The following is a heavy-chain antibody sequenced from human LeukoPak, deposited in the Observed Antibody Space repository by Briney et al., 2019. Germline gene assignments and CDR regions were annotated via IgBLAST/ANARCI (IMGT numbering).Heavy chain of an antibody. CDR1: GGSFSGYY. CDR3: ARGRRYDFWSGYYDGRDYYGMDV. V-gene: IGHV4-34*01. CDR2: INHSGST. D-gene: IGHD3-3*01. J-gene: IGHJ6*02. Sequence: PSETLSLTCAVYGGSFSGYYWSWIRQPPGKGLEWIGEINHSGSTNYNPSLKSRVTISVDTSKNQFSLKLSSVTAADTAVYYCARGRRYDFWSGYYDGRDYYGMDVWGQGTTVTVSS.